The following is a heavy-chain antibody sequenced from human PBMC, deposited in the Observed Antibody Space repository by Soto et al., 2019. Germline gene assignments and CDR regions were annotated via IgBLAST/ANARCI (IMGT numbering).Heavy chain of an antibody. J-gene: IGHJ4*02. V-gene: IGHV4-59*01. CDR2: IYYSGST. D-gene: IGHD3-22*01. CDR1: GGSISSYY. CDR3: ARALPNYYYYDSSGYYLDY. Sequence: TSETLSLTCTVSGGSISSYYWSWIRQPPGKGLEWIGYIYYSGSTNYNPSLKSRVTISVDTSKNQFSLKLSSVTAADTAVYYCARALPNYYYYDSSGYYLDYWGQGTLVTVSS.